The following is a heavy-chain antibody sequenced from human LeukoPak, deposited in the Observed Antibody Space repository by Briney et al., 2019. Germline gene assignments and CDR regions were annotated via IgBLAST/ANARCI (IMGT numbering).Heavy chain of an antibody. D-gene: IGHD3-10*01. CDR1: GGSISSGSYY. CDR2: IYTSGST. J-gene: IGHJ4*02. Sequence: SQTLSLTCTVSGGSISSGSYYWSWIRQPAGKGLEWIGRIYTSGSTNYNPSLKSRVTISVDTSKNQFSLKLSSVTAADTAVYYCARGQAWFGELLYGVDYWGQGTLVTVSS. V-gene: IGHV4-61*02. CDR3: ARGQAWFGELLYGVDY.